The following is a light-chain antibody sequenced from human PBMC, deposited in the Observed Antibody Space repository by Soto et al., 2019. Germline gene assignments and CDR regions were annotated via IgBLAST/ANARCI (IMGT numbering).Light chain of an antibody. J-gene: IGKJ5*01. V-gene: IGKV3-11*01. CDR1: QSVFNY. CDR2: DAS. CDR3: QQRSNWLLT. Sequence: EVVLTQSNATVSLSPGERSTLSCRASQSVFNYLAWYQQRPGQAPRLLIYDASNRATGIPARFSGSGSGTDFTLTISSLEPDGFAVYYCQQRSNWLLTFGQGTRLEVK.